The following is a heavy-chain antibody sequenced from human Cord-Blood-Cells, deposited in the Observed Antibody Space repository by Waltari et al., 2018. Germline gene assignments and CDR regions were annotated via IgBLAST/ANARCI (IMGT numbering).Heavy chain of an antibody. CDR2: IYYSGST. Sequence: QLQLQESGPGLVKPSETLSLTCTVSGSSISSSSYYWGWIRQPPGKGLEWIGSIYYSGSTYYNPSLKSRVTISVDTSKNQFSLKLSSVTAADTAVYYCARPRDFWSGYYHDAFDIWGQGTMVTVSS. CDR1: GSSISSSSYY. J-gene: IGHJ3*02. CDR3: ARPRDFWSGYYHDAFDI. D-gene: IGHD3-3*01. V-gene: IGHV4-39*01.